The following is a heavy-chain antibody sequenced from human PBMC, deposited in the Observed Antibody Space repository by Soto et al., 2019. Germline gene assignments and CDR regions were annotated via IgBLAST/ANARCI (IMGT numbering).Heavy chain of an antibody. CDR1: GYTFTVHS. V-gene: IGHV1-2*02. D-gene: IGHD4-17*01. Sequence: SVKVSCKASGYTFTVHSMHWVRQAPGQGLEWMGWINPNSGDTNYAQTFQGRVTMTWDTSISTAYMDLSRLRSDDTAVYYCARLTTLYYYALDVWGQGTTVTVSS. J-gene: IGHJ6*02. CDR2: INPNSGDT. CDR3: ARLTTLYYYALDV.